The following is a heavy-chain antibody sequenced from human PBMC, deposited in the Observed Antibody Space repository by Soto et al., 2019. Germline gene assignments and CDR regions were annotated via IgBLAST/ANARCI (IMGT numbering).Heavy chain of an antibody. CDR3: ARDTGCCSSTSCPEVGGYYYYYGMDV. CDR1: GFTFSSYA. J-gene: IGHJ6*02. V-gene: IGHV3-30-3*01. Sequence: QAGGSLRLSCAASGFTFSSYAMHWVRQAPGKGLEWVAVISYDGSNKYYADSVKGRFTISRDNSKNTLYLQMNSLRAEDTAVYYCARDTGCCSSTSCPEVGGYYYYYGMDVWGQGTTVTVSS. CDR2: ISYDGSNK. D-gene: IGHD2-2*01.